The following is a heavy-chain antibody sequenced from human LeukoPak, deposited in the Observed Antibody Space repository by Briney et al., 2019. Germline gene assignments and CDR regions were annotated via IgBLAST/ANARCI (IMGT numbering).Heavy chain of an antibody. J-gene: IGHJ4*02. CDR1: GFTFSSYA. V-gene: IGHV3-23*01. CDR3: AKDPGVVPAHYFDY. CDR2: TGSTGVST. D-gene: IGHD2-2*01. Sequence: GGSLRLSCAASGFTFSSYAMNWVRQAPGKGLEWVSATGSTGVSTFYADSVKGRFTVSRDNSENTLSLQMSSLRAEDTAVYYCAKDPGVVPAHYFDYWGQGILVTVSS.